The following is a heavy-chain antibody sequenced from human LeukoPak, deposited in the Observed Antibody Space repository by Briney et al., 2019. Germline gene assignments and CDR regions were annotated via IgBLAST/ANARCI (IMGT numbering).Heavy chain of an antibody. V-gene: IGHV4-39*01. Sequence: SETLSLTCTVFGGSISSSSYYWGWIRQPPGKGLEWIGSIYYSGSTYYNPSLKSRVTISVDTSKNQFSLKLSSVTAADTAVYYCVRTDVDTAMGNNWFDPWGQGALVTVSS. CDR2: IYYSGST. D-gene: IGHD5-18*01. CDR3: VRTDVDTAMGNNWFDP. CDR1: GGSISSSSYY. J-gene: IGHJ5*02.